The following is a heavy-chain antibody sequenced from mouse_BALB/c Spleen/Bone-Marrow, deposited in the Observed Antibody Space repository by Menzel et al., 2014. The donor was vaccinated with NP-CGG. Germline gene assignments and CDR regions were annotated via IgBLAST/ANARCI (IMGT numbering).Heavy chain of an antibody. CDR2: IYPGDDDT. D-gene: IGHD2-3*01. Sequence: VQLQQSGAELVRPGSSVKISCKASGYAFXSYWMNWVKQRPGQGLEWIGQIYPGDDDTNFNGKFKGKATLTADKSSSTVYMQLSSLTSEDSAVYFCAKGKDGGSPYFDVWGAGTTVTVSS. CDR3: AKGKDGGSPYFDV. CDR1: GYAFXSYW. J-gene: IGHJ1*01. V-gene: IGHV1-80*01.